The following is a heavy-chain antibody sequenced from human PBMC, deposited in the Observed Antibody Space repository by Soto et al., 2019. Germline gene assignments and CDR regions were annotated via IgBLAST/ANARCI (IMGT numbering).Heavy chain of an antibody. CDR2: INDSGNI. J-gene: IGHJ6*03. Sequence: QVQLQQWGAGLLKPSETLSLTCAVYGGSFSGYQWTWIRQTPGKGLEWIGEINDSGNINYNPSLKSPVTILVDTAKKQISLKLGSVTAADTAVYYCARGLILWFGELSRRGGYYYYMDVWGKGTSVTVSS. CDR3: ARGLILWFGELSRRGGYYYYMDV. V-gene: IGHV4-34*01. CDR1: GGSFSGYQ. D-gene: IGHD3-10*01.